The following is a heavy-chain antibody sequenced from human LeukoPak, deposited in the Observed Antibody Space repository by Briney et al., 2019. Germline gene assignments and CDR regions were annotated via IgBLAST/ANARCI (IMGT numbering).Heavy chain of an antibody. V-gene: IGHV4-39*07. CDR2: IYYSGST. Sequence: SETLSLTCTVSGGSISSSSYYWGWIRQPPGKGLEWIGSIYYSGSTYYNPSLKSRVTISVDASKNQFSLKLSSVTAADTAVYYCARAITMIVVAPWYFDLWGRGTLVTVSS. D-gene: IGHD3-22*01. J-gene: IGHJ2*01. CDR3: ARAITMIVVAPWYFDL. CDR1: GGSISSSSYY.